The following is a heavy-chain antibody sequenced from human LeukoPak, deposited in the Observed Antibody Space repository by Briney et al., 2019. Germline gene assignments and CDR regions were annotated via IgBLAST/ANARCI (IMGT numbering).Heavy chain of an antibody. V-gene: IGHV4-61*01. D-gene: IGHD2-8*02. CDR1: GGSVSSGSYY. Sequence: SETLSLTCTVSGGSVSSGSYYWTWIRQPPGKGLEWIGYISYSGSTNFNPSLKSRVTITVDTSKNQFSLNLSSGAAADTAVYYCARRGTGGRSFDIWGQGTMATVSS. CDR2: ISYSGST. J-gene: IGHJ3*02. CDR3: ARRGTGGRSFDI.